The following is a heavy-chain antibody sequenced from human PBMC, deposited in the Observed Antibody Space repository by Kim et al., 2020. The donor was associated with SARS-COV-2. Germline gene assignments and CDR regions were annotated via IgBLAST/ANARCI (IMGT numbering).Heavy chain of an antibody. Sequence: SETLSLTCTVSGGSISSSSYYWGWIRQPPGKGLEWIGSIYYSGSTYYNPSLKSRVTISVDTSKNQFSLKLSSVTAADTAVYYCARQGGVVIIFYFDYWGQGTLVTVSS. J-gene: IGHJ4*02. CDR1: GGSISSSSYY. V-gene: IGHV4-39*01. CDR3: ARQGGVVIIFYFDY. CDR2: IYYSGST. D-gene: IGHD3-3*01.